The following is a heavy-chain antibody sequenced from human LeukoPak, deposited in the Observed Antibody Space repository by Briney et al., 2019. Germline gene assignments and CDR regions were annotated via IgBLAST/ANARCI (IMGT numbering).Heavy chain of an antibody. D-gene: IGHD6-19*01. CDR2: MNPNSGNT. J-gene: IGHJ5*02. V-gene: IGHV1-8*02. CDR1: GGTFSSYA. CDR3: ARGLVVAGNWFDP. Sequence: GASVKVSCKASGGTFSSYAISWVRQATGQGLEWMGWMNPNSGNTGYAQKFQGRVTMTRNTSISTAYMELSSLRSEDTAVYYCARGLVVAGNWFDPWGQGTLVTVSS.